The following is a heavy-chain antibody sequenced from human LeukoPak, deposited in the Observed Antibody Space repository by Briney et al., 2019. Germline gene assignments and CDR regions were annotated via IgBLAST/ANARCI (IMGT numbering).Heavy chain of an antibody. Sequence: PSETLSLTCTVSGGSISSSSYYWGWIRQPPGKGLEWIGSIYYSGSTYYNPSLKSRVTISVDTSKNQFSLKLSSVTAADTAVYYCARGGARDWPNNWFDPWGQGTLVTVSS. CDR1: GGSISSSSYY. CDR3: ARGGARDWPNNWFDP. CDR2: IYYSGST. D-gene: IGHD3/OR15-3a*01. V-gene: IGHV4-39*07. J-gene: IGHJ5*02.